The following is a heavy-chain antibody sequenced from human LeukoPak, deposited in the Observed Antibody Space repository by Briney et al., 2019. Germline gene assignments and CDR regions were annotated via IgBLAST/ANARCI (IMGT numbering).Heavy chain of an antibody. V-gene: IGHV4-4*07. CDR1: GGSISDYN. Sequence: PSETLSLTCTVSGGSISDYNWNWLRQPAGKGLERLGRVYSSGITNYNPSLKSRATISVDKSNSQFSLKLTSVTAADTALYYCATAHLVAWLDAFDIWGQGTMVTVSS. CDR2: VYSSGIT. J-gene: IGHJ3*02. CDR3: ATAHLVAWLDAFDI. D-gene: IGHD5-12*01.